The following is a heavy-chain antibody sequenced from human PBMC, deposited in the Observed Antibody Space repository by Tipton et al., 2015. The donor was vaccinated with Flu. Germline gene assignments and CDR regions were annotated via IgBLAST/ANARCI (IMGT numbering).Heavy chain of an antibody. J-gene: IGHJ2*01. CDR3: ARQSTLWYFDF. CDR2: RSYTGGA. D-gene: IGHD5/OR15-5a*01. Sequence: TLSLTCTVSGGSISSTNLYWGWIRQAPGKGLEWIGSRSYTGGAHYNPSLKSRVTISVDTSKNQFSLKVRSLTAADTAVYYCARQSTLWYFDFWGRGTLVTVSS. V-gene: IGHV4-39*01. CDR1: GGSISSTNLY.